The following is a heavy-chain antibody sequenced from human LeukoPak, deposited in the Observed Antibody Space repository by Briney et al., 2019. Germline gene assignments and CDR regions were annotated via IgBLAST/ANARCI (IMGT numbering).Heavy chain of an antibody. D-gene: IGHD3-22*01. CDR1: GYTFTGYY. J-gene: IGHJ3*02. Sequence: EASVKVSCKASGYTFTGYYMHWVRQAPGQGLEGMGRINPNSGGTNYAQKFQGRVTMTRDTSISTAYMELSRLRSDDTAVYYCAEGLDSGYNDAFDIWGQGTMVTVSS. CDR2: INPNSGGT. V-gene: IGHV1-2*06. CDR3: AEGLDSGYNDAFDI.